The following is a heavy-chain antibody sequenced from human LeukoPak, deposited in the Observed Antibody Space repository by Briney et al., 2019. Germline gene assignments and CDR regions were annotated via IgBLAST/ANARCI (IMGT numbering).Heavy chain of an antibody. CDR2: ISYDGSNK. CDR3: AKEPPMGDSSGWYGY. CDR1: GFTFSSYG. J-gene: IGHJ4*02. V-gene: IGHV3-30*18. Sequence: GRSLRLSCAASGFTFSSYGMHWVRQAPGKGLEWVAVISYDGSNKYYADSVKGRFTISRDNSKNTLYLQMNSLRAEDTAAYYCAKEPPMGDSSGWYGYWGQGTLVTVSS. D-gene: IGHD6-19*01.